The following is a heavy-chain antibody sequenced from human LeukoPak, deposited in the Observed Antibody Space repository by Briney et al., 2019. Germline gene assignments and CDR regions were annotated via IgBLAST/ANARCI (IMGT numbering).Heavy chain of an antibody. J-gene: IGHJ4*02. CDR1: GFTVSSNY. D-gene: IGHD1-1*01. Sequence: GGSLRLSCAASGFTVSSNYMGWVRQAPGKGLEWVSVIYSGGSTYYADSVKGRFTISRDNSKNTLYLQMSSLRVEDTAVYYCVPKGNEGYWGQGTLVTVSS. V-gene: IGHV3-53*05. CDR2: IYSGGST. CDR3: VPKGNEGY.